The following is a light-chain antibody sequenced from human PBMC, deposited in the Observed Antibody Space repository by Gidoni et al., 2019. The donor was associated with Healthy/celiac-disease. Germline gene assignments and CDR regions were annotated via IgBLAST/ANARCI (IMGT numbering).Light chain of an antibody. CDR3: QHYGSLWT. CDR1: QSISDW. CDR2: KAS. J-gene: IGKJ1*01. V-gene: IGKV1-5*03. Sequence: DIQMTQSPSTLSASVGDRVTITCRASQSISDWLAWYQQKPGEAPNLLIYKASRLESGVPSRFSGSGSGTEFALTISSLQPNDLATYCQHYGSLWTFXXXTKVEIK.